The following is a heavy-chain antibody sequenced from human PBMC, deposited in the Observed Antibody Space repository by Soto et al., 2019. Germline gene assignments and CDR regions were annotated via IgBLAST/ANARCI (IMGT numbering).Heavy chain of an antibody. CDR1: GYTFTGYY. D-gene: IGHD2-15*01. CDR3: ARSLYCSGGSCSGGVNYYGMDV. J-gene: IGHJ6*02. CDR2: INPNSGGT. Sequence: ASVKVSCKASGYTFTGYYMHCVRQAPGQGLEWMGWINPNSGGTNYAQKFQGWVTMTRDTSISTAYMELSRLRSDDTAVYYCARSLYCSGGSCSGGVNYYGMDVWGQGTTVTVSS. V-gene: IGHV1-2*04.